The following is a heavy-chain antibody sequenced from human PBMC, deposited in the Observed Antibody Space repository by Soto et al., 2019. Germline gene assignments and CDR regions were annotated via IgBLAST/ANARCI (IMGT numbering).Heavy chain of an antibody. CDR1: GDTFTSYA. J-gene: IGHJ4*02. CDR3: ARDGRLNYDFWSGYPSRQTYYFDY. Sequence: GASVKVSCKASGDTFTSYAMHWVRQAPGQRLEWMGWINAGNGNTKYSQKFQGRVTITRDTSASTAYMELSSLRSEDTAVYYCARDGRLNYDFWSGYPSRQTYYFDYWGQGTLVTVSS. D-gene: IGHD3-3*01. CDR2: INAGNGNT. V-gene: IGHV1-3*01.